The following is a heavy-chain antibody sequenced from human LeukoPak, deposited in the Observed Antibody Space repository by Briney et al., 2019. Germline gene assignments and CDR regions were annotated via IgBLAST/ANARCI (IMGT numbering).Heavy chain of an antibody. V-gene: IGHV5-51*01. Sequence: GESLKISCKGSGYSFTSYWIGWVRQMPGKGLEWMGIIYPGDSDTRYSPSFQGQVTISADKSISTAYLQWSSLKASDTAMYYCARQGWDCSSTSCFGFDPWGHGTLVTVSS. J-gene: IGHJ5*02. CDR1: GYSFTSYW. D-gene: IGHD2-2*01. CDR2: IYPGDSDT. CDR3: ARQGWDCSSTSCFGFDP.